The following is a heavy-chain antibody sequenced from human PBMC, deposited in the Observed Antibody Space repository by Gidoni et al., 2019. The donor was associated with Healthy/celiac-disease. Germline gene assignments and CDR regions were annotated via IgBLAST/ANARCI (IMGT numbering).Heavy chain of an antibody. J-gene: IGHJ4*02. Sequence: QVQLVQSGAAVKKPGASVKVSCKASGCAFPGYHMHWVRQAPGQGLEWMGWINPNSGGTNYAQKFQGRVTMTRDTSISTAYMELSRLRSDDTAVYYCAADIVVVVAATLTGLCYWGQGTLVTVSS. V-gene: IGHV1-2*02. CDR2: INPNSGGT. CDR1: GCAFPGYH. D-gene: IGHD2-15*01. CDR3: AADIVVVVAATLTGLCY.